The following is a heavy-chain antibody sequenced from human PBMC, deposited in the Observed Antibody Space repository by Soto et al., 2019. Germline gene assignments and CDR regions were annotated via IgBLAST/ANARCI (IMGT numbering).Heavy chain of an antibody. J-gene: IGHJ6*02. Sequence: QVQLVQSGAEVKKPGSSVKVSCKASGGTFSSYAISWVRQAPGQGLEWMGGIIPIFGTANYAQKFQGRVTITADESTSTAYMERSSLRAEDTAVYYCARGEDIVVVVAAYTYYYYGMDVWGQGTTVTVSS. D-gene: IGHD2-15*01. CDR2: IIPIFGTA. V-gene: IGHV1-69*01. CDR1: GGTFSSYA. CDR3: ARGEDIVVVVAAYTYYYYGMDV.